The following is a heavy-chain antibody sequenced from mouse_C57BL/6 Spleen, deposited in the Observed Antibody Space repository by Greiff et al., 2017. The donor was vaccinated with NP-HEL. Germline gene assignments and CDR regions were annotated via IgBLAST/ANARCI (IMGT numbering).Heavy chain of an antibody. Sequence: VQLQQPGAELVMPGASVKLSCKASGYTFTSYWMHWVKQRPGRGLEWIGEIDPSDSYTNYNQKFKGKSTLTVDKSSSTAYMQLSSLTSEDSAVYYCARGDYFDYWGQGTTLTVSS. CDR3: ARGDYFDY. V-gene: IGHV1-69*01. J-gene: IGHJ2*01. CDR1: GYTFTSYW. CDR2: IDPSDSYT.